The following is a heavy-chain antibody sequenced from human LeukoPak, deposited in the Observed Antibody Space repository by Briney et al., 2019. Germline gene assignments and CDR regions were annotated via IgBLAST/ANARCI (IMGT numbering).Heavy chain of an antibody. D-gene: IGHD6-13*01. CDR3: AAGIAAAGS. CDR2: IYYSGST. Sequence: PSETLSLTCTGSGGSISSYYWSWIRQPPGKGLEWIGYIYYSGSTNYNPSLKSRVTISVDTSKNQFSLKLSSVTAADTAVYYCAAGIAAAGSWGQGTLVTVSS. CDR1: GGSISSYY. J-gene: IGHJ4*02. V-gene: IGHV4-59*01.